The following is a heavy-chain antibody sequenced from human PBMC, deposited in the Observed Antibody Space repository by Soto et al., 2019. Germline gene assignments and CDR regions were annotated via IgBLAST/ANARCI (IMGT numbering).Heavy chain of an antibody. D-gene: IGHD6-19*01. CDR1: GFTFSSYS. J-gene: IGHJ6*01. CDR2: ISSSSSSI. CDR3: ATDRLVSPLYYYYGMDV. Sequence: GRSLRPSCEPSGFTFSSYSLTWVRQAPLPVLEWVSSISSSSSSIYYADSAKGRFTISRDNAKNSLYLQMNRLRAEDTAVYYCATDRLVSPLYYYYGMDVWGQGATVTVS. V-gene: IGHV3-21*01.